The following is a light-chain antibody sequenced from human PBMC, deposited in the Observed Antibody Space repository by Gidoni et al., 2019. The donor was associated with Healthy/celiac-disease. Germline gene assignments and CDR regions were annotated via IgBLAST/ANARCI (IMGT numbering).Light chain of an antibody. CDR1: QSISSY. CDR2: AAS. J-gene: IGKJ5*01. V-gene: IGKV1-39*01. Sequence: DIQMTQSPSSLSASVGDRVTITCLASQSISSYLNWYQQKPGKAPKLLIYAASSLQSGVPSRFSGSGSGTDFTLTIRSLQPEDFATYYCPQSYSTPLIPFGPGTRLEIK. CDR3: PQSYSTPLIP.